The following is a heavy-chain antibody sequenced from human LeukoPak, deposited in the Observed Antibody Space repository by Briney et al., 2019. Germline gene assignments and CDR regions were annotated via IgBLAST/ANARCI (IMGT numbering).Heavy chain of an antibody. V-gene: IGHV1-24*01. CDR2: FDPEDGET. CDR1: GYTLTELS. Sequence: ASVRVSCKVSGYTLTELSMHWVRQAPGKGLEWMGGFDPEDGETIYAQKFQGRVTMTEDTSTDTAYMELSSLRSEDTAVYYCATDFWRAVAGTPGGQGTLVTVSS. J-gene: IGHJ4*02. CDR3: ATDFWRAVAGTP. D-gene: IGHD6-19*01.